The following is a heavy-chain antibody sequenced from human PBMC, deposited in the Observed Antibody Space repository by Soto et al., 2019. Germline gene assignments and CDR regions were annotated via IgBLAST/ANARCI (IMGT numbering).Heavy chain of an antibody. CDR3: AKGLYPDSSGWDDAFDF. V-gene: IGHV3-23*01. CDR1: GFTFNRHT. D-gene: IGHD6-19*01. Sequence: EVELLESGEGSVQPGGSLRLTCAASGFTFNRHTMGWVRQAPGKGLEWVSSVSDTGGTPFYLDSVRGRFIISRDNSNNTVHLQMNSLRAEDTARYYCAKGLYPDSSGWDDAFDFWGQGTMVTVSS. J-gene: IGHJ3*01. CDR2: VSDTGGTP.